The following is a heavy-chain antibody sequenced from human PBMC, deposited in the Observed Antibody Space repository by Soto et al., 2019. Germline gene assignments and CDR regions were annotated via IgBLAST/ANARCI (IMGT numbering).Heavy chain of an antibody. CDR2: IYYSGST. V-gene: IGHV4-31*03. Sequence: PSETLSLTCTVSGGSISSGGYYWSWIRQHPGKGLEWIGYIYYSGSTYYNPSLKSRVTISVDTSKNQFSLKLSSVTAADTAVYYCARVGRPAYYFDYWGQGXLVTVYS. J-gene: IGHJ4*02. CDR1: GGSISSGGYY. D-gene: IGHD6-6*01. CDR3: ARVGRPAYYFDY.